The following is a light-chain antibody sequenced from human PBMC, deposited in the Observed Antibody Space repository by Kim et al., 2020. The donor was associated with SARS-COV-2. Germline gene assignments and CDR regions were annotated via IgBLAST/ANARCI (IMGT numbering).Light chain of an antibody. CDR2: GAS. J-gene: IGKJ5*01. CDR3: LQHSTYPIT. CDR1: QKIRKD. Sequence: AYVGDRVTITCRASQKIRKDLGWYKQNPGRAPKRLIYGASSLQSGVPSRFSGSGSGTEFTLTISSVQPEDFATYFCLQHSTYPITFGQGTRLEIK. V-gene: IGKV1-17*01.